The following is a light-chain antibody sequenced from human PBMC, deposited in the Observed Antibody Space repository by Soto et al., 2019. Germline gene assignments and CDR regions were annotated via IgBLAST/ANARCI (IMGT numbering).Light chain of an antibody. CDR2: GAS. Sequence: EIVLTQSPGTLSLSPGERATLSCRASQSVSSSYLAWYQQKPGQAPRLLIYGASSRATGIPDRFSGSGSGTDFTLTISRLEPVDFAVYYCQQYGSSPRRFGQGTKVEIK. J-gene: IGKJ1*01. V-gene: IGKV3-20*01. CDR3: QQYGSSPRR. CDR1: QSVSSSY.